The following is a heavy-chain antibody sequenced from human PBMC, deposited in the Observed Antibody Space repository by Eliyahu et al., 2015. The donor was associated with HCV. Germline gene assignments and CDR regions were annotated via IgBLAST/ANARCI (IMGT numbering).Heavy chain of an antibody. CDR2: IYDSANT. CDR1: AFXVXSGXY. Sequence: QVQLQESGPGLVKPSETLSLICXVSAFXVXSGXYWVWIRXPPGKGLEWIGAIYDSANTTYNPALKSRVTISVDTSKNQFSLRLRSVTAADTAVYYCAREGCRGGSCYPFDPWGQGTLVTVSS. V-gene: IGHV4-38-2*02. J-gene: IGHJ5*02. CDR3: AREGCRGGSCYPFDP. D-gene: IGHD2-15*01.